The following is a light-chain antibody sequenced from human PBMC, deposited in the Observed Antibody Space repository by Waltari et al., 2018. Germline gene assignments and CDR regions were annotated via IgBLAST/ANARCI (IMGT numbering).Light chain of an antibody. CDR2: YSD. CDR3: AWWDNSLNSVL. CDR1: TSNIGSNY. J-gene: IGLJ2*01. Sequence: QSVLTQPPSASGAPGQSVTISCSGSTSNIGSNYLYWYQQLPGAAPKLLIYYSDQRPSGVPARLSGSKSGASASLAITGLRAEDEAVYYCAWWDNSLNSVLFGGGTRLTVL. V-gene: IGLV1-47*02.